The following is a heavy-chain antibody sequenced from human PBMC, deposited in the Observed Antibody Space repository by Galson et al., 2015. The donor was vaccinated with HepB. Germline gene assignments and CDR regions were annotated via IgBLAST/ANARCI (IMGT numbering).Heavy chain of an antibody. V-gene: IGHV3-30*18. CDR2: ISYDGSNK. CDR1: GFTFSSYG. J-gene: IGHJ6*02. Sequence: SLRLSCAASGFTFSSYGMHWVRQAPGKGLEWVAVISYDGSNKYYADSVKGRFTISRDNSKNTLYLQMNSLRAEDTAVYYCAKDRAISGGMDVWGQGTTVTVSS. CDR3: AKDRAISGGMDV. D-gene: IGHD3-9*01.